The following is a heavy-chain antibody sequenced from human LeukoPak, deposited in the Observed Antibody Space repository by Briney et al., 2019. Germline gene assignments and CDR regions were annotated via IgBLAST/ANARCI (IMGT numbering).Heavy chain of an antibody. J-gene: IGHJ4*02. CDR3: ARSYAHDY. CDR1: GGSFSGDY. Sequence: SETLSLTCAVYGGSFSGDYWSWIRQPPGRGLEWIGEINHSGSTNYNPSLKSRVTISVDTSKNQFSLKLSSVTAADTAVYYCARSYAHDYWGQGTLVTVSS. V-gene: IGHV4-34*01. D-gene: IGHD2-2*01. CDR2: INHSGST.